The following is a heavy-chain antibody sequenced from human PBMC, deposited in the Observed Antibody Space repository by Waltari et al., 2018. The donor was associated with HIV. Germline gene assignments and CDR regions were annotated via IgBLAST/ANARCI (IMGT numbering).Heavy chain of an antibody. D-gene: IGHD2-15*01. J-gene: IGHJ4*02. CDR3: ARGKPMALGYCSGGSCGDFDY. Sequence: QVQLVQSGAEVKKPGASVKVSCKASGYTFTGYYMHWVRQAPGQGLEWMGWINPNSGGTNYAQKFTGRVTMTRETSIRTAYRELSRLRSDETAVYYCARGKPMALGYCSGGSCGDFDYWGQGTLVTVSS. CDR2: INPNSGGT. V-gene: IGHV1-2*02. CDR1: GYTFTGYY.